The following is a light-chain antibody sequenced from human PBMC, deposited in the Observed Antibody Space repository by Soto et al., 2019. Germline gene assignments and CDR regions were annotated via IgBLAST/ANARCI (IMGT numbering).Light chain of an antibody. J-gene: IGKJ3*01. CDR3: QLRSNWPPTFT. CDR1: LSVTNY. V-gene: IGKV3-11*01. Sequence: EIVLTQSPATLSLSPGERATLSCRASLSVTNYFAWYQQKPGQAPRLLIYDTYNRASGIPARFRGSKSGTDFTLTISSLEPEDFALYYCQLRSNWPPTFTFGPGTKVDIK. CDR2: DTY.